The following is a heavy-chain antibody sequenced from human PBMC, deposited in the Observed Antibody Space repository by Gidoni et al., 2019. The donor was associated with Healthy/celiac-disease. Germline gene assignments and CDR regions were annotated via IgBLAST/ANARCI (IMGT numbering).Heavy chain of an antibody. Sequence: QVQLVQSGAEVKKPGSSVKVSCKASGGTFSRYAISWVRQAPGQGLEWMGRIIPILGIANYAQKFQGRVTITADKSTSTAYMELSSLRSEDTAVYYCARGLVDTAMVVGFDYWGQGTLVTVSS. CDR3: ARGLVDTAMVVGFDY. D-gene: IGHD5-18*01. J-gene: IGHJ4*02. CDR1: GGTFSRYA. V-gene: IGHV1-69*04. CDR2: IIPILGIA.